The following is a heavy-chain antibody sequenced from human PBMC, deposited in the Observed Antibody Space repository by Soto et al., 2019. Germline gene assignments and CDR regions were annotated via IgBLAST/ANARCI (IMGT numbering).Heavy chain of an antibody. Sequence: TLSLTCTVSGCSISSYYWSWIRQPAGKGLEWIGRIYTSGSTNYNPSLKSRVTMSVDTSKNQFSLKLSSVTAADTAVYYCARELGYYDFWSKTKWFDPLGQRTLVTVSS. CDR1: GCSISSYY. CDR2: IYTSGST. V-gene: IGHV4-4*07. J-gene: IGHJ5*02. D-gene: IGHD3-3*01. CDR3: ARELGYYDFWSKTKWFDP.